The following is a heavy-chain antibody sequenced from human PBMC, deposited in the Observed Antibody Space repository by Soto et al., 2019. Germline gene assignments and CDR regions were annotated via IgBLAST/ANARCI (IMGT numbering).Heavy chain of an antibody. V-gene: IGHV4-31*03. Sequence: SETLSLTCTVSGGSISSGGYYWSWIRQHPGKGLEWIGYIYYSGSTYYNPSLKSRVTISVDTSKNQFSLKLSSVTAADTAVYYCARVRGITMVRGVIINPWFAPWGQGTLVTVSS. J-gene: IGHJ5*02. CDR2: IYYSGST. CDR3: ARVRGITMVRGVIINPWFAP. CDR1: GGSISSGGYY. D-gene: IGHD3-10*01.